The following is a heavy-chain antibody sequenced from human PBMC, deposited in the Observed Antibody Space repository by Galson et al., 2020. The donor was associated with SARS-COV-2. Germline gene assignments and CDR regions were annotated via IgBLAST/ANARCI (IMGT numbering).Heavy chain of an antibody. Sequence: GESLKISCAASGFTVSSNYMSWVRQAPGKGLEWVSVIYSDGSTYYADSVKGRFTISRDNSKNTLYLQMNSLRAEDTAVYYCARGPYYDFWSGSNAPVNWFDPWGQGTLVTVSS. CDR2: IYSDGST. D-gene: IGHD3-3*01. CDR1: GFTVSSNY. V-gene: IGHV3-53*01. CDR3: ARGPYYDFWSGSNAPVNWFDP. J-gene: IGHJ5*02.